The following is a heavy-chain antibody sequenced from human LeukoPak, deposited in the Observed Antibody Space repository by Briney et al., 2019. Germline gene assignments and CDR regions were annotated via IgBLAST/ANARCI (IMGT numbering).Heavy chain of an antibody. V-gene: IGHV4-59*01. CDR3: ARAIGYCSGGSCQQAWKWFDP. CDR2: IYYSGST. CDR1: GGSISSYY. J-gene: IGHJ5*02. D-gene: IGHD2-15*01. Sequence: SETLSLTCTVSGGSISSYYWSWIRQLPGKGLEWIGYIYYSGSTNHNPSLKSRVTISVDTSKNQFSLKLSSVTAADTAVYYCARAIGYCSGGSCQQAWKWFDPWGQGTLVTVSS.